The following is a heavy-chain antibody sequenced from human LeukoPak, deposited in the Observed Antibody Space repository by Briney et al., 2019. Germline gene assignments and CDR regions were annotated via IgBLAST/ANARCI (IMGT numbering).Heavy chain of an antibody. CDR1: GFTVSSNY. CDR2: ICSGGST. D-gene: IGHD3-10*01. V-gene: IGHV3-66*02. J-gene: IGHJ6*02. Sequence: GGSLRLSCAASGFTVSSNYMSWVRQAPGKGLEWVSVICSGGSTYYADSVKGRFTISRDNSKNTLYLQMNSLRAEDTAVYYCARGLARSGGMDVWGQGTTVTVSS. CDR3: ARGLARSGGMDV.